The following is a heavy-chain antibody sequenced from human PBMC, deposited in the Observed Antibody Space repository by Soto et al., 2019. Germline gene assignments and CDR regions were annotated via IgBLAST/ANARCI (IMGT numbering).Heavy chain of an antibody. J-gene: IGHJ6*02. CDR1: GYTFTSYA. D-gene: IGHD3-3*01. Sequence: ASVKVSCKASGYTFTSYAMHWVRQAPGQRLEWMGWINAGNGNTKYSQKFQGRVTITRDTSASTAYMELSSLRSEDTAVYYCARDFRSYYDFWSGYSDYYYYGMDVWGQGTTVTVSS. CDR2: INAGNGNT. CDR3: ARDFRSYYDFWSGYSDYYYYGMDV. V-gene: IGHV1-3*01.